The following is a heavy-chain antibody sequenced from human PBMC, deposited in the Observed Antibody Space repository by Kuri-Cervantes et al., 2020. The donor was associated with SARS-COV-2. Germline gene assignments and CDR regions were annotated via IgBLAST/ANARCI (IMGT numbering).Heavy chain of an antibody. CDR3: ASNGWGFRNPGGVSGFDY. CDR1: GFTFSSYA. Sequence: GGSLRLSCAASGFTFSSYAMSWVRRAPGKGLEWVSAISGSGGSTYYADSVKGRFTISRDNAKNSLYLQMNSLRAEDTAVYYCASNGWGFRNPGGVSGFDYWGQGTLVTVSS. J-gene: IGHJ4*02. CDR2: ISGSGGST. D-gene: IGHD3-16*01. V-gene: IGHV3-23*01.